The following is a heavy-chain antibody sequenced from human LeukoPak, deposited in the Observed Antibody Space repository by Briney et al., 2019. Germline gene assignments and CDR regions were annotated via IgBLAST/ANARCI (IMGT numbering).Heavy chain of an antibody. CDR2: MNPNSGNT. CDR1: GYTFTSYY. V-gene: IGHV1-8*02. D-gene: IGHD5-18*01. J-gene: IGHJ4*02. CDR3: ARRGYSYGLTGFDY. Sequence: ASVKVSCKASGYTFTSYYMHWVRQATGQGLEWMGWMNPNSGNTGYAQKFQGRVTMTRNTSISTAYMELSSLRSEDTAVYYCARRGYSYGLTGFDYWGQGTLVTVSS.